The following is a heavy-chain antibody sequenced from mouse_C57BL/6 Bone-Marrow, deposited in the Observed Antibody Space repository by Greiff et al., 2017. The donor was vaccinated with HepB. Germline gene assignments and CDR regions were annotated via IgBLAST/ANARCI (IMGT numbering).Heavy chain of an antibody. CDR2: IRSDGST. V-gene: IGHV2-6-1*01. J-gene: IGHJ4*01. CDR3: ARHEGLRRDYAMDY. Sequence: QVQLKESGPGLVAPLQSLSITCTVSGFSLTSYGVHWVRQPPGKGLEWLVVIRSDGSTTYNSALKSRLSISKDNSKSQVFLKMNSLQTDDTAMYYCARHEGLRRDYAMDYWGQGTSVTVSS. D-gene: IGHD2-12*01. CDR1: GFSLTSYG.